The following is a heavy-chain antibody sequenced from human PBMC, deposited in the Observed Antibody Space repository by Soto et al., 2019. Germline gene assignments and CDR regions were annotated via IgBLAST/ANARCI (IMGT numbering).Heavy chain of an antibody. CDR3: ARGGNYDFWSGQNYYYYYVDV. J-gene: IGHJ6*03. D-gene: IGHD3-3*01. V-gene: IGHV4-34*01. CDR1: GGSFSNYY. Sequence: PETLSLTCAVYGGSFSNYYWSWIRQPPGKGLEWIGEVNHSGSTNYNPSLKSRVTISIDTSKNQFSLRLHSVTAADTAVYYCARGGNYDFWSGQNYYYYYVDVWGKGTTVTVSS. CDR2: VNHSGST.